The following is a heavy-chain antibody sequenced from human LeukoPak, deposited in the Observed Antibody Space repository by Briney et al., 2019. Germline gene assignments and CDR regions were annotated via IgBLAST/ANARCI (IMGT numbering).Heavy chain of an antibody. CDR1: GGSFSGYY. Sequence: SETLSLTCAVYGGSFSGYYWSWIRQPPGKGLEWIAEINHSGSTNYNPSLKSRVTISVDTSKNQFSLKLSSVTAADTAVYYCARGRAPFDYWGQGTLVTVSS. CDR2: INHSGST. V-gene: IGHV4-34*01. J-gene: IGHJ4*02. CDR3: ARGRAPFDY.